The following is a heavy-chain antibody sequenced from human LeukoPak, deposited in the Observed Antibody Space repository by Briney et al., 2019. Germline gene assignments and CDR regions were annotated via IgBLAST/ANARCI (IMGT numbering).Heavy chain of an antibody. J-gene: IGHJ6*03. CDR2: VSSNGGST. CDR1: GFTFSSYA. V-gene: IGHV3-64*01. D-gene: IGHD5-18*01. Sequence: GGSLRLSCAASGFTFSSYAMHWVRQAPGKGLEYVSAVSSNGGSTYYANSVKGRFTISRDNSTNTLYVQLDSLRADDMAVYYCARDQPLFFGIQLWGGADYYFYIDVWGEGTAVTVSS. CDR3: ARDQPLFFGIQLWGGADYYFYIDV.